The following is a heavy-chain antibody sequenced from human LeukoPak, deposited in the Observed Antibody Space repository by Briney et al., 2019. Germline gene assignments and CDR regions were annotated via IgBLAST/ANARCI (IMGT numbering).Heavy chain of an antibody. CDR2: INPNSGGT. D-gene: IGHD3-9*01. CDR1: GYTFTGYY. J-gene: IGHJ4*02. V-gene: IGHV1-2*02. CDR3: AKRYYDILTGYYPFDY. Sequence: ASLKVSCKASGYTFTGYYMHWVRQSPGQGLEWMGWINPNSGGTNYAQKFQGRVTMTRDTSISTAYMELSRLRSDDTAVYYCAKRYYDILTGYYPFDYWGQGTLVTVSS.